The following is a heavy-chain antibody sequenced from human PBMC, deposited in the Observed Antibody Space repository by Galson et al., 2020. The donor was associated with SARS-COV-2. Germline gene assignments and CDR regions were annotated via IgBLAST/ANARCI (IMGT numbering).Heavy chain of an antibody. V-gene: IGHV3-23*01. Sequence: GESLKISCAASGFIFKNYAMNWVRQTVGKGLEWVASISASGSATDVADSVKGRFTISRDNSENTVYLQLDSLRVDDSAVYFCARAPSSIVTAGYFDYWGQGARVTVSS. J-gene: IGHJ4*02. CDR1: GFIFKNYA. CDR2: ISASGSAT. CDR3: ARAPSSIVTAGYFDY. D-gene: IGHD2-21*01.